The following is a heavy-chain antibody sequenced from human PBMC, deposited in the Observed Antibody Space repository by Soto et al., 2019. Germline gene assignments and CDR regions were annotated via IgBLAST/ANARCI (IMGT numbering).Heavy chain of an antibody. CDR1: GGSISSSSYY. J-gene: IGHJ4*02. CDR2: IYYSGST. Sequence: SESLSLTXTVSGGSISSSSYYWGWIRQPPGKGLEWIGSIYYSGSTYYNPSLKSRVTISVDTSKNQFSLKLSSVTAADTAVYYCARQGSYDFWSGYKGFGYWGQGTLVTVSS. V-gene: IGHV4-39*01. CDR3: ARQGSYDFWSGYKGFGY. D-gene: IGHD3-3*01.